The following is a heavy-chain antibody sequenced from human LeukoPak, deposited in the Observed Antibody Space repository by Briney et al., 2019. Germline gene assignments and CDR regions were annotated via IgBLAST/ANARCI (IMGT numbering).Heavy chain of an antibody. CDR1: GYTFTSYY. J-gene: IGHJ4*02. D-gene: IGHD1-1*01. Sequence: ASVKVSCKASGYTFTSYYMHWVRQAPGQGLEWMGIINPSAGGTTYAQKFQGRVTMTRDTSTSTVYKELSSLRSEDTAVYYCARETNDWNFDYWGQGTLVTVSS. CDR3: ARETNDWNFDY. V-gene: IGHV1-46*01. CDR2: INPSAGGT.